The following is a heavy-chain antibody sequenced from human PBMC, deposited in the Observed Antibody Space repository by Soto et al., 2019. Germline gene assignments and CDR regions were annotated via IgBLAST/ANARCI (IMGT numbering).Heavy chain of an antibody. CDR3: TRQPYYDFWSGPFEASYYYYYGMDV. CDR1: GFTFSGSA. D-gene: IGHD3-3*01. Sequence: GGSLRLSCAASGFTFSGSAMHWVRQASGKGLEWVGRIRSKANSYATAYAASVKGRFTISRDDSKNTAYLQMNSLKTEDTAVYYCTRQPYYDFWSGPFEASYYYYYGMDVWGQGTTVTVSS. CDR2: IRSKANSYAT. J-gene: IGHJ6*02. V-gene: IGHV3-73*01.